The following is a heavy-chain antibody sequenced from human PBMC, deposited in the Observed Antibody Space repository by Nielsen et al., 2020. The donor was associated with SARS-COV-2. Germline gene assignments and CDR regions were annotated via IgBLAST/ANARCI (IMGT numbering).Heavy chain of an antibody. Sequence: GESLKISCVASGFTFGNYSMSWVRQAPGKGLEWVSVISGRGEETYYADSVKGRFTISRDLSKNTVYLQMSSLRVEDTAVYYCARDLTFGAYWFDPWSQGTLVTVSS. V-gene: IGHV3-23*01. CDR2: ISGRGEET. J-gene: IGHJ5*02. CDR3: ARDLTFGAYWFDP. D-gene: IGHD3/OR15-3a*01. CDR1: GFTFGNYS.